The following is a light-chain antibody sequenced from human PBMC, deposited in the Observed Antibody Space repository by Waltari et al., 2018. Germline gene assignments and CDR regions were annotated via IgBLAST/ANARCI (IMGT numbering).Light chain of an antibody. Sequence: QSALTQPASVSGSSGQSITISCNGTSSDVGGYNCVSWYQHHPRKAPKLLVFDVSNRPSGASNRFSGSKSGNTASLTIAGLQAGDEADYYCSSKTSSSTVVFGGGTKLTVL. CDR3: SSKTSSSTVV. V-gene: IGLV2-14*03. CDR1: SSDVGGYNC. CDR2: DVS. J-gene: IGLJ2*01.